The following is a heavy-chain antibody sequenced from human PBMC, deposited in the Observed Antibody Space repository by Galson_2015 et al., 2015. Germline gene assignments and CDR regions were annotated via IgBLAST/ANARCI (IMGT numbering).Heavy chain of an antibody. CDR3: ARVGLAVYGDPFEI. D-gene: IGHD2-8*02. CDR2: IKQDGSAK. Sequence: SLRLSCAASGFTFSSYWMTWARQAPGKGLEWVASIKQDGSAKNYVDSVKGRFTISRDNAKNSLYVQVSSLRAEDSALYYCARVGLAVYGDPFEIWGQGTVVTVSS. V-gene: IGHV3-7*01. CDR1: GFTFSSYW. J-gene: IGHJ3*02.